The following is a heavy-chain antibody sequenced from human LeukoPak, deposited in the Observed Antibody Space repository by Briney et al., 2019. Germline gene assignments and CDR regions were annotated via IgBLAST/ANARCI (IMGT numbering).Heavy chain of an antibody. J-gene: IGHJ4*02. CDR2: ISSSSSYI. Sequence: GGSLRLSCAASGFTFSSYSMNWVRQAPGRGLEWVSSISSSSSYIYYADSVKGRFTISRDNAKNSLYLQMNSLRAGDTAVYYCAKDLTLYGDFPYFDYWGQGTLVTVSS. D-gene: IGHD2-21*01. CDR1: GFTFSSYS. CDR3: AKDLTLYGDFPYFDY. V-gene: IGHV3-21*01.